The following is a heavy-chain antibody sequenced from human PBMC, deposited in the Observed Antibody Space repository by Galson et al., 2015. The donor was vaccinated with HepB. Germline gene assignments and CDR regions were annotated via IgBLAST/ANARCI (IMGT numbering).Heavy chain of an antibody. V-gene: IGHV3-21*01. CDR1: GFTFSSYS. J-gene: IGHJ4*02. D-gene: IGHD3-22*01. CDR3: ARAFDSSGAFDY. Sequence: SLRLSCAASGFTFSSYSMNWVRQAPGKGLEWVSSISSSSSYIYYADSVKGRFTISRDNAKNSLYLQMNSLRAEDTAVYYCARAFDSSGAFDYWGQGTLVTVSS. CDR2: ISSSSSYI.